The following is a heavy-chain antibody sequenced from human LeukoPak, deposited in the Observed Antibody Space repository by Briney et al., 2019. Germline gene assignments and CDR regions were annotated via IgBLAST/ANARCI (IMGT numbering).Heavy chain of an antibody. CDR2: IYYSGTT. V-gene: IGHV4-59*08. D-gene: IGHD6-13*01. CDR1: GGYISSYC. J-gene: IGHJ4*02. Sequence: SETLSLTCTVSGGYISSYCWSWIRQPPGKGLEWIGYIYYSGTTYYNPSLKSRVTISVDTSKSQFSLKLSSVTAADTAVYYCARHRHSSSWYEDYWGQGTLVTVSS. CDR3: ARHRHSSSWYEDY.